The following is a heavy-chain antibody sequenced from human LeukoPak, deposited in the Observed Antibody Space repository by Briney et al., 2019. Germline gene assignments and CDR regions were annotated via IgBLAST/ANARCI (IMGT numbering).Heavy chain of an antibody. CDR1: GYTFTSYD. CDR2: IIPIFGRA. V-gene: IGHV1-69*13. J-gene: IGHJ6*02. Sequence: SVTVCCKASGYTFTSYDINWMRQGTGQGLEWVGGIIPIFGRANYAQKFQGRVTITADESTSTAYMELSMLTSGDAAAYSCDRLRGQLPWVYVTDVWGQGTPVTVSS. CDR3: DRLRGQLPWVYVTDV. D-gene: IGHD3-10*01.